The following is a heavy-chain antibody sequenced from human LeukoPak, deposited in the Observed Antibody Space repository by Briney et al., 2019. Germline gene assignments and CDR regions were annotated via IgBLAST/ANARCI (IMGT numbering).Heavy chain of an antibody. V-gene: IGHV3-23*01. CDR3: ARTGSSRFDY. J-gene: IGHJ4*02. CDR1: GFTFSSYA. D-gene: IGHD1-26*01. Sequence: GGSLRLSCAASGFTFSSYAMSWVRQAPGKGLEWVSAISGSGGSTYYADSVKGRFTISGDNFKNTLYLQMNSLRVEDTAVYYCARTGSSRFDYWGQGTLVTVSS. CDR2: ISGSGGST.